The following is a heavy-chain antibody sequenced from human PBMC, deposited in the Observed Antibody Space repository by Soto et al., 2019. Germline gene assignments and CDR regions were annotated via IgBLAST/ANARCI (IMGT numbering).Heavy chain of an antibody. J-gene: IGHJ3*01. CDR2: MTPSGSSS. Sequence: QVQLVESGGDLVKPGGSLRLSCAASGFTFSDHYMSWIRQAPGKGLAWISYMTPSGSSSSYADSVKGRFTISRDNAKNSLYMQRNSLRGDDTAVYYCARALWGNYFAFDWWGPGTMVTVSS. CDR3: ARALWGNYFAFDW. V-gene: IGHV3-11*01. D-gene: IGHD4-4*01. CDR1: GFTFSDHY.